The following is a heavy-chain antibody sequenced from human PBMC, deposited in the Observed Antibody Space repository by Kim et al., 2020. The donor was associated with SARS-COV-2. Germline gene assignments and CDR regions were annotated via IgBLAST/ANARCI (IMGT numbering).Heavy chain of an antibody. Sequence: SETLSLTCTVSGGSISSYYWSWIRQPPGKGLEWIGYIYYSGSTNYNPSLKSRVTISVDTSKNQFSLKLSSVTAADTAVYYCARSPLVVVPAAPFDIWGQGTMVTVSS. CDR2: IYYSGST. CDR3: ARSPLVVVPAAPFDI. CDR1: GGSISSYY. V-gene: IGHV4-59*08. D-gene: IGHD2-2*01. J-gene: IGHJ3*02.